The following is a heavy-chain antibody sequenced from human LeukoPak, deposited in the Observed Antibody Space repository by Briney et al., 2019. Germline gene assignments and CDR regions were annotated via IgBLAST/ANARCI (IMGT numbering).Heavy chain of an antibody. Sequence: GGSLRLSCAPSLFTFSDHYMDWVRQAPGKGLEWVGRIRDKANSYTTEYAASVKCRFTISRDDSKNSLYLQMNSLRTEDTAVYYCALEMATIGFDYWGQGTLVTVSS. CDR3: ALEMATIGFDY. CDR2: IRDKANSYTT. J-gene: IGHJ4*02. D-gene: IGHD5-24*01. CDR1: LFTFSDHY. V-gene: IGHV3-72*01.